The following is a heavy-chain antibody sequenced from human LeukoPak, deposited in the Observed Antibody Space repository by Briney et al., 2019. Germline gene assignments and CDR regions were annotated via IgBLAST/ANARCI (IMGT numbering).Heavy chain of an antibody. Sequence: PSETLSLTCSVSGDSISSGSFYWSWIRQPAGRGLEWIGRIYTSGTTNYNPSLKSRVTISVDTSKNQFSLKLSSVTAADTAVYYCARELKNWFDPWGQGTLVTVSS. CDR1: GDSISSGSFY. CDR2: IYTSGTT. J-gene: IGHJ5*02. V-gene: IGHV4-61*02. CDR3: ARELKNWFDP. D-gene: IGHD2-8*01.